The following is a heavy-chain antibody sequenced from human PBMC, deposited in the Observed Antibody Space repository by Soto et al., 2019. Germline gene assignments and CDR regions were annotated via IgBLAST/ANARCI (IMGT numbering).Heavy chain of an antibody. CDR2: ISSSSSTI. CDR1: GFTFSSYS. J-gene: IGHJ6*02. CDR3: ARDRRWLVHYYYYYGMDV. D-gene: IGHD6-19*01. V-gene: IGHV3-48*02. Sequence: GGSLRLSCAASGFTFSSYSMNWVRQAPGKGLEWVSYISSSSSTIYYADSVKGRFTISRDNAKNSLYLQMNSLRDEDTAVYYCARDRRWLVHYYYYYGMDVWGQGTTVTVSS.